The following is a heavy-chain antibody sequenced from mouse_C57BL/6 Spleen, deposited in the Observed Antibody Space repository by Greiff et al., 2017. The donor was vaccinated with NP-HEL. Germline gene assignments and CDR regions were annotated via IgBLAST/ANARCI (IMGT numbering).Heavy chain of an antibody. J-gene: IGHJ1*03. V-gene: IGHV1-22*01. CDR3: ATYSNYGYFDV. D-gene: IGHD2-5*01. CDR2: INPNNGGT. Sequence: VQLQQSGPELVKPGASVKMSCKASGYTFTDYNMHWVKQSHGKSLEWIGYINPNNGGTSYNQKFKGKATLTVNKSSSTAYMELRSLTSEDSAVYYCATYSNYGYFDVWGTGTTVTVSS. CDR1: GYTFTDYN.